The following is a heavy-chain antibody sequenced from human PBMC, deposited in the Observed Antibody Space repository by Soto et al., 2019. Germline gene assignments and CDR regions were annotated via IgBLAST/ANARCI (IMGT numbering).Heavy chain of an antibody. D-gene: IGHD3-22*01. CDR1: GGTFSSYA. Sequence: SVKVSCKASGGTFSSYAISWVRQAPGQGLEWMGGIIPIFGTANYAQKFQGRVTITADESTSTAYMELSSLRSEDTAVYYCARVYYYDSSGYHSYFQHWGQGTLVTVSS. CDR3: ARVYYYDSSGYHSYFQH. V-gene: IGHV1-69*13. CDR2: IIPIFGTA. J-gene: IGHJ1*01.